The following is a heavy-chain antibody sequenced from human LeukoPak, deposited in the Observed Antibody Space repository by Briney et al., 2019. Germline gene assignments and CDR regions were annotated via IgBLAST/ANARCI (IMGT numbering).Heavy chain of an antibody. CDR2: IWYDGSNK. V-gene: IGHV3-33*01. J-gene: IGHJ4*02. Sequence: GGSLRLSCAASGFTFSSYGVHWVRQAPGKGLEWVAVIWYDGSNKYYADSVKGRFTISRDNSKNTLYLQMNSLRAEDTAVYYCAREDGDYGFDYWGQGTLVTVSS. CDR1: GFTFSSYG. D-gene: IGHD4-17*01. CDR3: AREDGDYGFDY.